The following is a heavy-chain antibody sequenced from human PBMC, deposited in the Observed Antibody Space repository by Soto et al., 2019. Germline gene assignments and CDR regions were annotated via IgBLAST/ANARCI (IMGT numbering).Heavy chain of an antibody. V-gene: IGHV4-39*01. J-gene: IGHJ4*02. CDR2: ICYSGNT. Sequence: TSVTMSFTCTVAGGYLSSSSYYWGWIRQPPGKRKEWIGSICYSGNTYYNPSLKSRVTISVDTAKNQFSLKLSSVTAADTAVYYCAIHYYFAAGSYCPRPFDSCSQGTLVTVSP. CDR3: AIHYYFAAGSYCPRPFDS. CDR1: GGYLSSSSYY. D-gene: IGHD3-10*01.